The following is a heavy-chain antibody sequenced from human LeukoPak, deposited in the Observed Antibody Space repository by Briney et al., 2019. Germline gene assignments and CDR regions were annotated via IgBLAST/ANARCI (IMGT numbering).Heavy chain of an antibody. CDR1: GFTFSSFY. V-gene: IGHV3-23*01. CDR3: AKAWAAAGTFAS. J-gene: IGHJ4*02. D-gene: IGHD6-13*01. CDR2: IIGSGGDT. Sequence: PGGSLRLSCAASGFTFSSFYMSWVRQAPGKGLEWVSTIIGSGGDTYYADSVKGRFTISRDTSKNTLYLQMNSLRAEDTAVYYCAKAWAAAGTFASWGQGTLVTVSS.